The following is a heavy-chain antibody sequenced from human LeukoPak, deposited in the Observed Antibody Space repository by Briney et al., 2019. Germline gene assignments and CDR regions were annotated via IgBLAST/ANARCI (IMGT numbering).Heavy chain of an antibody. CDR2: VYHSGST. CDR3: AGVEDSSGYYYIDY. CDR1: GYSISSDYY. V-gene: IGHV4-38-2*02. D-gene: IGHD3-22*01. Sequence: SETLSLTCTVSGYSISSDYYWGWIRQPPGKGLEWIGSVYHSGSTYYNPSLRSRVTISGDTSKNQFSLNLSSVTAADTAVYYCAGVEDSSGYYYIDYWGQGTLVTVSS. J-gene: IGHJ4*02.